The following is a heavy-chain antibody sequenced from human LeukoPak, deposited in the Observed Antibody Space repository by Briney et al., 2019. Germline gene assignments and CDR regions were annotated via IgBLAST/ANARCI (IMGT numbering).Heavy chain of an antibody. J-gene: IGHJ4*02. CDR3: ARDYDSSGYRGDY. V-gene: IGHV3-66*01. CDR1: GFTVSSNY. D-gene: IGHD3-22*01. Sequence: GGSLRLSCAASGFTVSSNYMSWVRQAPGKGLEWVSVIYSGGSTYYADSVKGRFTISRDNSKNTLYLQMNSLRAEDTAVYYCARDYDSSGYRGDYWGQGTLVTVSS. CDR2: IYSGGST.